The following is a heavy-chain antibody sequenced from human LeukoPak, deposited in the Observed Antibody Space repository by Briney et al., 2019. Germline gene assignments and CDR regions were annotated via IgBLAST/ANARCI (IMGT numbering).Heavy chain of an antibody. CDR2: IRSKAYGGTT. D-gene: IGHD3-22*01. CDR1: GFTFGDYA. V-gene: IGHV3-49*04. J-gene: IGHJ4*03. CDR3: TSTLYYESSGYYFGY. Sequence: GGSLRPSCTASGFTFGDYAMSWVRQAPGKGLEWVGFIRSKAYGGTTEYAASVKGRFTISRDDSKSIAYLQMNSLKTEDTAVYYCTSTLYYESSGYYFGYWGHGTLVTVSS.